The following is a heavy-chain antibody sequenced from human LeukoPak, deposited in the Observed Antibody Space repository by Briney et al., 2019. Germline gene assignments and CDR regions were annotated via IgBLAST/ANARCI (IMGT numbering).Heavy chain of an antibody. V-gene: IGHV3-30-3*01. Sequence: GGSLRLSCAASGFTFSSYAMHWVRQAPGKGLEWVAVISYDGSNKYYADSVKGRFTISRDNSKNTLYLQMNSLRAGDTAVYYCAKENDSPSLIANYYYYYGMDVWGQGTTVTVSS. D-gene: IGHD1-1*01. CDR3: AKENDSPSLIANYYYYYGMDV. CDR2: ISYDGSNK. J-gene: IGHJ6*02. CDR1: GFTFSSYA.